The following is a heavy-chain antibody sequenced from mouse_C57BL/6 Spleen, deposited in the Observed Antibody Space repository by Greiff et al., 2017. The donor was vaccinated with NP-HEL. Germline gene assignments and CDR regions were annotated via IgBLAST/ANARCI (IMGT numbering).Heavy chain of an antibody. CDR3: ASLLLRYQYYFDY. Sequence: VKLQESGAELVKPGASVKISCKASGYAFSSYWMNWVKQRPGKGLEWIGQIYPGDGDTNYNGKFKGKATLTADKSSSTAYMQLSSLTSEDSAVYFCASLLLRYQYYFDYWGQGTTLTVSS. J-gene: IGHJ2*01. CDR2: IYPGDGDT. CDR1: GYAFSSYW. V-gene: IGHV1-80*01. D-gene: IGHD1-1*01.